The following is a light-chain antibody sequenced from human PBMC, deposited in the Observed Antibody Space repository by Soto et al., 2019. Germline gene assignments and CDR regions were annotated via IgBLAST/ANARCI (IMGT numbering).Light chain of an antibody. CDR3: QQYESTPPT. Sequence: DIVMTQSPDSLAVSLGERATINCKSSQSVLYSSNNKNYLAWYQQRPGQPPKLLIYWASTRESGVPDRFSGSGSGTDCTLTITSPQAEDVAVYYCQQYESTPPTFGQGTKLEIK. V-gene: IGKV4-1*01. CDR1: QSVLYSSNNKNY. CDR2: WAS. J-gene: IGKJ2*01.